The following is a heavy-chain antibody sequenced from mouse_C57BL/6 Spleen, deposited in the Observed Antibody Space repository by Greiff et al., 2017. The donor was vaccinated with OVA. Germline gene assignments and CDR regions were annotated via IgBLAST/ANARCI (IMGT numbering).Heavy chain of an antibody. Sequence: QVQLQQSGPELVKPGASVKIPCQVSGYSFTSYYIPWVKQRPGQGLEWIGWFYPGSGNIKYNEKFKGKATLTADTSSSTAYKQLSSLTPEASAVYYCARRGLGLASDYWDQGTTLTVSS. CDR2: FYPGSGNI. CDR3: ARRGLGLASDY. CDR1: GYSFTSYY. V-gene: IGHV1-66*01. D-gene: IGHD1-1*01. J-gene: IGHJ2*01.